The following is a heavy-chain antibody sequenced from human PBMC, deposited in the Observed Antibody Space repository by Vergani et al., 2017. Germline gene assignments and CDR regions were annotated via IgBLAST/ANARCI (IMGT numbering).Heavy chain of an antibody. CDR2: IIPILGIA. CDR3: ARRTYCYDSSGYYNHAFDI. CDR1: GGTFSSYT. Sequence: QVQLVQSGAEVKKPGSSVKVSCKASGGTFSSYTISWVRQAPGQGLEWMGRIIPILGIANYTQKFQGRVTITADKSTSTAYMELSSLRSEDTAVYYCARRTYCYDSSGYYNHAFDIWGQGTMVTVSS. J-gene: IGHJ3*02. D-gene: IGHD3-22*01. V-gene: IGHV1-69*02.